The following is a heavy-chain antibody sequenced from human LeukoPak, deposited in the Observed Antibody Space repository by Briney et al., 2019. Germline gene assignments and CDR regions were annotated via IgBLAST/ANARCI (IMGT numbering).Heavy chain of an antibody. Sequence: PGGSLRLSCAGSGFSFSSHGMNWVRQAPGKGLEGGSGISPSGDITYYTDSVRGRFTISRDNFKNTLSLQVNSLRAEDTAMYYCAKDDDWGRYKHWGQGTLVTVSS. V-gene: IGHV3-23*01. CDR1: GFSFSSHG. J-gene: IGHJ1*01. CDR3: AKDDDWGRYKH. CDR2: ISPSGDIT. D-gene: IGHD3-16*01.